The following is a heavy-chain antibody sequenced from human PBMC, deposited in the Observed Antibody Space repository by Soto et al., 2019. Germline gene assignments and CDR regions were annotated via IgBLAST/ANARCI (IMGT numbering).Heavy chain of an antibody. J-gene: IGHJ5*02. CDR3: ATDLPERSSYHRSRSLLTWFGP. Sequence: GGSLRLSCAASGFTFSSYSMNWVRQAPGKGLEGVSSISSSRSYIYYADSVKGRFTISTDKATNALYLQLNSLRGEDTAVYYCATDLPERSSYHRSRSLLTWFGPWGQGILVTVSS. V-gene: IGHV3-21*01. CDR1: GFTFSSYS. D-gene: IGHD3-16*02. CDR2: ISSSRSYI.